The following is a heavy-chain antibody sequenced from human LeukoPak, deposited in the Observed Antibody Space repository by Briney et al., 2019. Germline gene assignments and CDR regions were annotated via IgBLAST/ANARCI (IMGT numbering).Heavy chain of an antibody. CDR2: IYYSGST. V-gene: IGHV4-59*01. CDR3: ARARGYDYRGAFDI. J-gene: IGHJ3*02. D-gene: IGHD5-12*01. Sequence: PSETLSLTCTVSGGSISSYYWSWIRQPPGKGLEWIGYIYYSGSTNYNPSLKSRVTISVDTSKNQFSLKLSSVTAADTAVYYCARARGYDYRGAFDIWGQGTMVTVSS. CDR1: GGSISSYY.